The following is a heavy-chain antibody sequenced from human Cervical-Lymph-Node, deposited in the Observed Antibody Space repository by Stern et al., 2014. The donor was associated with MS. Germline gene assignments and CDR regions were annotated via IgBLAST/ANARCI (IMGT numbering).Heavy chain of an antibody. J-gene: IGHJ4*02. Sequence: EVQLVESGGGLVQPGRSLRLSCAGSGFNFDDYGMHWVRQAPGKGLEWGSGISWNSDKIVYAESVKGRFTISRDNDKDSLYLQMDSLRVEDTALYYRVKDRTSSSWGVDYWGQGSLVTVSS. CDR1: GFNFDDYG. CDR2: ISWNSDKI. CDR3: VKDRTSSSWGVDY. V-gene: IGHV3-9*01. D-gene: IGHD6-13*01.